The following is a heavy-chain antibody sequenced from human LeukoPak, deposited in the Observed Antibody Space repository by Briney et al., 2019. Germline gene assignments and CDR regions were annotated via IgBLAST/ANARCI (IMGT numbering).Heavy chain of an antibody. V-gene: IGHV1-69*06. CDR3: AKGSRLREAGSYRF. Sequence: EASVKVSCKASGYTFTSYDINWVRQAPGQRLGWLCRIIPIFDTPNYTQTFQGRVTISADKSTRTVYMELTSLRSEDTALYYCAKGSRLREAGSYRFWGQGTLVTVSS. CDR1: GYTFTSYD. CDR2: IIPIFDTP. J-gene: IGHJ4*02. D-gene: IGHD3-16*02.